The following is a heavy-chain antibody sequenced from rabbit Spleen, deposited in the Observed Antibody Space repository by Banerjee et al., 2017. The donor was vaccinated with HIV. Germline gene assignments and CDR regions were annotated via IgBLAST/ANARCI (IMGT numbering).Heavy chain of an antibody. CDR3: ARDAGRGDYIDGVFNL. D-gene: IGHD8-1*01. Sequence: QSLEESGGDLVKPGASLTLTCTASGSSFSGSYWMCWVRQAPGKGLEWIGCIYTGNSKTYYASWAKGRFTISKTSSTTVTLQMTSLTVADTATYFCARDAGRGDYIDGVFNLWGPGTLVTVS. CDR1: GSSFSGSYW. CDR2: IYTGNSKT. V-gene: IGHV1S40*01. J-gene: IGHJ4*01.